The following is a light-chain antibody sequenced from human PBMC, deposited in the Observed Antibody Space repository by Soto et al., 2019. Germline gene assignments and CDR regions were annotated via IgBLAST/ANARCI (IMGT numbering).Light chain of an antibody. J-gene: IGKJ5*01. CDR2: DAS. V-gene: IGKV3-11*01. Sequence: EIVLTQSPGTLSLSPGERATLSCRASQSVSSSYLAWYQQKPGQAPRLLIYDASNRATGIPARFSGSGSGTDFTLTISSLEPEDFAVYYCQQRQYWPPITFGPGTRREIK. CDR3: QQRQYWPPIT. CDR1: QSVSSSY.